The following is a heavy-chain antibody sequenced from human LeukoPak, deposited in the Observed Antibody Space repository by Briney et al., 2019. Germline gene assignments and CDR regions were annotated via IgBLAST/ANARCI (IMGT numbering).Heavy chain of an antibody. J-gene: IGHJ4*02. CDR1: GYTFTNYW. CDR3: VRESGYSSGWYPY. Sequence: GESLKISCKGSGYTFTNYWIAWVRQMPGKGLEWRGMIYPGDSDSRYSPSFQGQVTFSADKSISTAYLQWSSLKASDSAVYYCVRESGYSSGWYPYWGQGTLVTVSS. D-gene: IGHD6-19*01. CDR2: IYPGDSDS. V-gene: IGHV5-51*01.